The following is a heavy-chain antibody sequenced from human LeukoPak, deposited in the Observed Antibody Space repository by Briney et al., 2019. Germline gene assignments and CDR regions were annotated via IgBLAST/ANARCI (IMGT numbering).Heavy chain of an antibody. J-gene: IGHJ6*03. CDR1: GYTFTGYY. CDR3: ATSAGDYRAGHYYYMGV. V-gene: IGHV1-2*02. CDR2: SNPNSAGT. D-gene: IGHD4-11*01. Sequence: ASVKVSCKASGYTFTGYYFHWVRQAPGQGLEWMGWSNPNSAGTNYAQKFLGGVTLTWDTSISTAYMELNWLTSDDTAVYYCATSAGDYRAGHYYYMGVWGKGTSVTVSS.